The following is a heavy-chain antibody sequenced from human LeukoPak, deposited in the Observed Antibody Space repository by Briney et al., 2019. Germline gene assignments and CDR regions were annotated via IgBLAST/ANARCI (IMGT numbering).Heavy chain of an antibody. D-gene: IGHD2-2*01. CDR3: AAEGRCSSTSCYENDY. Sequence: GGSLRLSCAASGFTFSSYWMHWVRQAPGKGLVWVSRSDSDASSTSYADSVKGRFTISRDNAKNSMYLQMNSLRAEDTAVYYCAAEGRCSSTSCYENDYWGQGTLVTVSS. J-gene: IGHJ4*02. CDR1: GFTFSSYW. V-gene: IGHV3-74*01. CDR2: SDSDASST.